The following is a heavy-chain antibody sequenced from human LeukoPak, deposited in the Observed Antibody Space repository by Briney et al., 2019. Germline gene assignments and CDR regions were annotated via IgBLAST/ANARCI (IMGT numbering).Heavy chain of an antibody. CDR1: GYTFTKYA. J-gene: IGHJ4*02. CDR3: AREYDCSGGSCSH. CDR2: INAGNGNT. Sequence: ASVKVSCKASGYTFTKYAMHCVRQAPGQRLEWMGWINAGNGNTKYSQKFQGRVTMTRNTSISTAYMELSSLRSEDTAVYYCAREYDCSGGSCSHWGQGTLVTVSS. D-gene: IGHD2-15*01. V-gene: IGHV1-3*01.